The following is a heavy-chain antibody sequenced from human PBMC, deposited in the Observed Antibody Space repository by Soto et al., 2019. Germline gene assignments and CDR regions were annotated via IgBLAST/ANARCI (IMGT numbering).Heavy chain of an antibody. D-gene: IGHD2-2*01. Sequence: QVQLVESGGGVVQPGRSLRLSCAASGFTFSTYAMHCVRQAPGKGLEGVAVLSYDGSNKYYADSVKGRFTISRDNSKNTLYLQRNSLRAEDTAVYYCARVVPAAMYYYYGMDVWGQGTTVTVSS. V-gene: IGHV3-30*03. CDR3: ARVVPAAMYYYYGMDV. CDR1: GFTFSTYA. J-gene: IGHJ6*02. CDR2: LSYDGSNK.